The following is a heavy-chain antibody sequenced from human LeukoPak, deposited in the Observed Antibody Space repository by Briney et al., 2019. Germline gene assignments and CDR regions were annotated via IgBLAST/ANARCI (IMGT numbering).Heavy chain of an antibody. J-gene: IGHJ3*02. CDR2: INHSGST. CDR1: GGSFSGYY. V-gene: IGHV4-34*01. D-gene: IGHD6-19*01. CDR3: ARKEQWLPHDAFDI. Sequence: PSETLSLTCAVYGGSFSGYYWSWIRQPPGKGLEWIGEINHSGSTNYNPSLKSRVTISVDTSKNQFSLKLSSVTAEDTAVYYCARKEQWLPHDAFDIWGQGTMVTVSS.